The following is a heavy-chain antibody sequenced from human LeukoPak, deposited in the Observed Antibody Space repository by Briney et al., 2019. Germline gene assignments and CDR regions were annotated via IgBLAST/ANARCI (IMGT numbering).Heavy chain of an antibody. CDR3: TRDRTFDY. CDR1: GFTFSSYR. J-gene: IGHJ4*02. CDR2: ISSSSTYI. V-gene: IGHV3-21*01. Sequence: GGSLRLSCAASGFTFSSYRMNWVRQAPGKGLEWLSSISSSSTYIYYADSVKGRFTISRDNAKNSLYLQMNSLRAEDTAVYYCTRDRTFDYWGQGTLVTVSS.